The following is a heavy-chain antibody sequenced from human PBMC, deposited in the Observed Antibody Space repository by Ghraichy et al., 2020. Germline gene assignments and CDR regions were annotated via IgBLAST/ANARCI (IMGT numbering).Heavy chain of an antibody. Sequence: SQTLSLNCAVYGESFSDYYWTWIRQPPGKGLEWIGEISHSGSTNYNPSLKSRVTISVDASRKQFSLKLTSVAAADTALYYCARGLSTPRWFDPWGQGTLVIVSS. CDR1: GESFSDYY. CDR3: ARGLSTPRWFDP. D-gene: IGHD2-15*01. CDR2: ISHSGST. J-gene: IGHJ5*02. V-gene: IGHV4-34*01.